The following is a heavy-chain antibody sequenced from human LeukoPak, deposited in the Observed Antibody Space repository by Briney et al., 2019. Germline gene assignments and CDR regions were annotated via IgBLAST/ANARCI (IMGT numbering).Heavy chain of an antibody. V-gene: IGHV1-18*01. CDR3: ARVSGSGSYLYYYYMDV. CDR1: GYTFTSYG. D-gene: IGHD3-10*01. Sequence: ASVKVSCKASGYTFTSYGISWVRQAPGQGLEWMGWISAYNGNTNYAQKLQGRVTMTTDTSTSTAYMELRSLRSDDTAVYYCARVSGSGSYLYYYYMDVWGKGTTVTVSS. CDR2: ISAYNGNT. J-gene: IGHJ6*03.